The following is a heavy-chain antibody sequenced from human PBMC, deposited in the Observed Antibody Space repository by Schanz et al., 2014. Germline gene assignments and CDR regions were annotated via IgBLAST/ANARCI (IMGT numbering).Heavy chain of an antibody. V-gene: IGHV1-69*02. J-gene: IGHJ3*02. D-gene: IGHD2-15*01. CDR3: ARGGGPEDVFDI. CDR1: GGTFSSYT. CDR2: IIPILGIA. Sequence: QVQLVQSEAEVKKPGSSVKVSCKASGGTFSSYTINWVRQAPGQGLEWMGRIIPILGIANYAQKFQGRVTITADRSTSTAYMELSSLRSEDTAVYYCARGGGPEDVFDIWGQGTILNYSS.